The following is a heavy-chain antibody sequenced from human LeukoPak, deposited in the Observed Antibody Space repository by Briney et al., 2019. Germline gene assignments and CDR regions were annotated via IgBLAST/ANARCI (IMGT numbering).Heavy chain of an antibody. CDR2: IIPIFGIA. CDR3: ARRTADTAMVNYCYGMDV. J-gene: IGHJ6*02. D-gene: IGHD5-18*01. V-gene: IGHV1-69*04. Sequence: GASVKVSCKASGGTLSSYAISWVRQAPGQGLEWMGRIIPIFGIANYAQKFQGRVTITADKSTSTAYMELSSLRSEDTAVYYCARRTADTAMVNYCYGMDVWGQGTTVTVSS. CDR1: GGTLSSYA.